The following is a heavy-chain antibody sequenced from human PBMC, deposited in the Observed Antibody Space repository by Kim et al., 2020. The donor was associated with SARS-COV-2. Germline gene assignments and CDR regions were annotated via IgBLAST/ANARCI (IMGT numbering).Heavy chain of an antibody. V-gene: IGHV3-23*01. Sequence: GGSLRLSCAASGFNFNNYAMTWVRQAPGKGLEWVASITARGANTYYADSVKGRFTISRDDSANMLFLQMNSLRVEDTAIYYCAKGYSGWFFYDFWGQGTL. J-gene: IGHJ4*02. CDR2: ITARGANT. CDR3: AKGYSGWFFYDF. CDR1: GFNFNNYA. D-gene: IGHD6-19*01.